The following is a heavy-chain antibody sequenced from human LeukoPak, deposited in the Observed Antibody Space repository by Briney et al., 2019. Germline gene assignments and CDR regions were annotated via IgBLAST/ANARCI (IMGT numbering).Heavy chain of an antibody. D-gene: IGHD2-15*01. CDR3: ARDLFQGYDY. J-gene: IGHJ4*02. Sequence: PGGSLRLSCAASGFTSSTNWLHWVRQAAGKGLVWVSRINSDGGTNYADSVKGRFTISRDNAKNTLYLQMNSLRAEDTGVYYCARDLFQGYDYWGQGTLVTVSS. CDR2: INSDGGT. V-gene: IGHV3-74*01. CDR1: GFTSSTNW.